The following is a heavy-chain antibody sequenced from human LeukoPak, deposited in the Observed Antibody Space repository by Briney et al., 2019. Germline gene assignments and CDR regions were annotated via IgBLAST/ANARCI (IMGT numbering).Heavy chain of an antibody. J-gene: IGHJ6*03. V-gene: IGHV3-30*02. CDR2: IRYDGSNK. Sequence: AGRSLRLSCAASGFTFSSYGMHWVRQAPGKGLEWVAFIRYDGSNKYYADSVKGRFTISRDNSKNTLYLQMNSLRAEDTAVYYCAKDKGQLRDYYYMDVWGKGTTVTVSS. CDR3: AKDKGQLRDYYYMDV. D-gene: IGHD1-1*01. CDR1: GFTFSSYG.